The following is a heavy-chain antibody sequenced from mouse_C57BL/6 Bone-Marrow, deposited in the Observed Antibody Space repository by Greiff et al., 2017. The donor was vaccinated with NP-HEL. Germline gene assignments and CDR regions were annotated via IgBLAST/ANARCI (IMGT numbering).Heavy chain of an antibody. CDR2: ISSGGSYT. J-gene: IGHJ2*01. Sequence: DVKLVESGGDLVKPGGSLKLSCAASGFTFSSYGMSWVRQTPDKRLEWVATISSGGSYTYYPDSVKGRFTISRDNAKNTLYLQMSSLKSEDTAMYYCARRGGQYYFDYWGQGTTLTVSS. V-gene: IGHV5-6*02. CDR1: GFTFSSYG. CDR3: ARRGGQYYFDY.